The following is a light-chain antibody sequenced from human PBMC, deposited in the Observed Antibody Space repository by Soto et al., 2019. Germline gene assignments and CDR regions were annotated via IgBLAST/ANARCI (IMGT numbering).Light chain of an antibody. J-gene: IGKJ5*01. CDR2: TAS. V-gene: IGKV1-17*01. CDR1: QSLLHKNG. Sequence: TQSPLSLPVTPGEPAAISCRSSQSLLHKNGFNDVAWFQQKPGKVTKRLIYTASNLQSGVPSRFSGSGSGTEFTLTISSLQPEDFATYYCLQHKSYPITFGQGTRLEIK. CDR3: LQHKSYPIT.